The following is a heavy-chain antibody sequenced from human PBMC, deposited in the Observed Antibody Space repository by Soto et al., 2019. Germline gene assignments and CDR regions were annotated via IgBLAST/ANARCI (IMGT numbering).Heavy chain of an antibody. CDR1: GFTFSSYA. CDR3: ARGDRGGSGSPASYYYSGLDV. V-gene: IGHV3-23*01. Sequence: DVQLLESGGHLVQPGGSLRLSCAASGFTFSSYAMSWFRQASGKGLEWVSSVSAGGDMTYYSDSVKGRFTISRDNSNNALFLQMNSLRIEDTALYYCARGDRGGSGSPASYYYSGLDVWGQGTTVTVS. J-gene: IGHJ6*02. D-gene: IGHD3-10*01. CDR2: VSAGGDMT.